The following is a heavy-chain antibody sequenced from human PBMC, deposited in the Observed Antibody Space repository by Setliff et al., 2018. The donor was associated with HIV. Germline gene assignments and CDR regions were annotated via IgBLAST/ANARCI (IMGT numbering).Heavy chain of an antibody. J-gene: IGHJ3*02. CDR3: ARASAERSAVRGLAIAFDI. CDR1: GDSITSGVFY. V-gene: IGHV4-31*01. D-gene: IGHD3-10*01. Sequence: PSETLSLTCTVSGDSITSGVFYWSWIRQHPGKGLEWIGYIFYSGTTYYKPSLKSPVTMSVDTSKNQCSLRLSSVTAADTAVYYCARASAERSAVRGLAIAFDIWGPGTKVTVSS. CDR2: IFYSGTT.